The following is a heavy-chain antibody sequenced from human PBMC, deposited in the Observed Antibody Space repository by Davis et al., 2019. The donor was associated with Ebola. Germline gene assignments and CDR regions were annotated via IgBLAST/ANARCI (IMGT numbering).Heavy chain of an antibody. Sequence: SETLSLTCTVSGGSISSSSYYWGWIGQPPGKGLEWIGSIDYSGSTYYNPSLKSRVTISVDTSKNLFSLKLSSVTAADTAVYYCARLFTYYYGSGSYSGWFDPWGQGTLVTVSS. J-gene: IGHJ5*02. CDR2: IDYSGST. D-gene: IGHD3-10*01. CDR3: ARLFTYYYGSGSYSGWFDP. V-gene: IGHV4-39*01. CDR1: GGSISSSSYY.